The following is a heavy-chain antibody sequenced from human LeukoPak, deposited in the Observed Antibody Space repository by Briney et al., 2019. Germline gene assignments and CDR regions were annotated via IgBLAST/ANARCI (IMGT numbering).Heavy chain of an antibody. CDR2: INTSGGSR. J-gene: IGHJ4*02. D-gene: IGHD2-2*01. CDR1: GYTFTSDY. V-gene: IGHV1-46*01. CDR3: ARTSGYCSSTSFYAFDY. Sequence: ASVKVSCKASGYTFTSDYMHWVRQAPGQGLEWMGIINTSGGSRSYAQKSQGRVTMTRDMSTSTVYIELSSLRYEDTAVYYCARTSGYCSSTSFYAFDYWGQGTLVTVSS.